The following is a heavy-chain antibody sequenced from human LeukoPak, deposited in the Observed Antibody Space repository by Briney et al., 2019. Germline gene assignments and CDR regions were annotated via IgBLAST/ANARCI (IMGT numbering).Heavy chain of an antibody. CDR2: IESSGATT. J-gene: IGHJ4*02. Sequence: GGSLRLSCAASGFTFSRYAMSWARQAPGKGLEWVSLIESSGATTYYADSVKGRFTISRDDSKNTLYLQMNSLRAEDTALYYCARERGRGRDSPWFDYWGQGTLVTVSS. CDR3: ARERGRGRDSPWFDY. V-gene: IGHV3-23*01. D-gene: IGHD1-26*01. CDR1: GFTFSRYA.